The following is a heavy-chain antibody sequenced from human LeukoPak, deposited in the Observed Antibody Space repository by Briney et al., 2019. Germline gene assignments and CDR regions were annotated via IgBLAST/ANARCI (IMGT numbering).Heavy chain of an antibody. Sequence: SETLSLTCTVSGGSISSGGYYWSWIRQHPGKGLEWIGYIYCSGSTYYSPSLKSRVTISVHTSKNQFSLKLSSATAADTAVYCCAGSSLDYYYGMDVWGQGTTVTVSS. CDR3: AGSSLDYYYGMDV. D-gene: IGHD2-2*01. CDR2: IYCSGST. J-gene: IGHJ6*02. V-gene: IGHV4-31*03. CDR1: GGSISSGGYY.